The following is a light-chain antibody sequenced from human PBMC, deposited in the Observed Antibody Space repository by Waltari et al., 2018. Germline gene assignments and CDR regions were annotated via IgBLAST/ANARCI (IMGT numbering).Light chain of an antibody. V-gene: IGLV3-19*01. CDR2: AKN. CDR3: ASRDTNGKRYV. Sequence: SSELTQDPAVSVALGQPVRITCQGDSLRGYYPGWFQQKPGQAPVLVIYAKNKRPSGVPDRFSGSTSGNTASLTITGAQADDEAVYFCASRDTNGKRYVFGTGTKVTVL. J-gene: IGLJ1*01. CDR1: SLRGYY.